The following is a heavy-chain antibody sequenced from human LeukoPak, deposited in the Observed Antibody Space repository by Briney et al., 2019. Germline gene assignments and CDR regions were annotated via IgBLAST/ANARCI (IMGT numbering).Heavy chain of an antibody. CDR3: AKDFQGQIPDAFDV. CDR2: ISGNGFTT. Sequence: PGGSLRLSCAASGFTFTNYVMNWVRQAPGKGLEWVSGISGNGFTTFYADSVRGRFTISRDNSKNTVYLQMNSLRAEDTAVYYCAKDFQGQIPDAFDVWGQGTMVTVSS. D-gene: IGHD2-21*01. J-gene: IGHJ3*01. V-gene: IGHV3-23*01. CDR1: GFTFTNYV.